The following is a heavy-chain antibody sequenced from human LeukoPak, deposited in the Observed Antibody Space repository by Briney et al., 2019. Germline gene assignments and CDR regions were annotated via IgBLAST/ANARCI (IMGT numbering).Heavy chain of an antibody. D-gene: IGHD2-2*01. CDR1: GGSISSYY. CDR2: IYYSGST. Sequence: SETLSLTCTVSGGSISSYYWSWIRQPPGKGLEWIGYIYYSGSTNYNPSHKSRVTISVDTSKNQFSLKLSSVTAADTAVYYCARVHCRSTSWRYYYYYGMDVWGQGTTVTVSS. J-gene: IGHJ6*02. CDR3: ARVHCRSTSWRYYYYYGMDV. V-gene: IGHV4-59*01.